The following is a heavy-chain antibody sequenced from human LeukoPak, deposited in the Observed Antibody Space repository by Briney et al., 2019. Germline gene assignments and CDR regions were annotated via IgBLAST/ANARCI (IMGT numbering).Heavy chain of an antibody. CDR2: INHSGST. V-gene: IGHV4-34*01. Sequence: SETLSLTCPVYGGSFSGNYWSWIRQPPGKGLEWIGEINHSGSTNYNPSLKSRVTISVDTSKTQLSLKLSSVTAADTAVYYCARGRRLYVWNDVGGLYDYWGQGTLVTVSS. CDR1: GGSFSGNY. D-gene: IGHD1-1*01. J-gene: IGHJ4*02. CDR3: ARGRRLYVWNDVGGLYDY.